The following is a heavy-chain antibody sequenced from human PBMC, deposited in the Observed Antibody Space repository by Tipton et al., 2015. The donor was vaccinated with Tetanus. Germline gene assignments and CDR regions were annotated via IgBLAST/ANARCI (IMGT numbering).Heavy chain of an antibody. Sequence: SLRLSCAASGFTLSTYAMNWVRQAPGKGLEWVSAVSGRGSSTYYADSVKGRFTISRDSSKNTLYLQMNSLRAEDTAVYYCARPYGSGSDDAFDIWGQGTMVTVSS. J-gene: IGHJ3*02. CDR2: VSGRGSST. D-gene: IGHD3-10*01. V-gene: IGHV3-23*01. CDR1: GFTLSTYA. CDR3: ARPYGSGSDDAFDI.